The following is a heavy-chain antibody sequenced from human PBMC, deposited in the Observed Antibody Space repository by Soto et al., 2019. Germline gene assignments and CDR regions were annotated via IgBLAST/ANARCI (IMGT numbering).Heavy chain of an antibody. CDR2: RYYSGST. V-gene: IGHV4-59*01. Sequence: PSETLSLTCTVSGGSISSDYWSWIRQPPGKGLGWIGYRYYSGSTNNNPSPKSRITISVETAKNKISLKLSSVTAADTAGSYCARAGQLGSWRHYGMDVWGQGTTVTVSS. J-gene: IGHJ6*02. CDR1: GGSISSDY. D-gene: IGHD6-6*01. CDR3: ARAGQLGSWRHYGMDV.